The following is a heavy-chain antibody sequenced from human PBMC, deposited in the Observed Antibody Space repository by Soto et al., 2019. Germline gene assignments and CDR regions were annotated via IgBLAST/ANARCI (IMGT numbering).Heavy chain of an antibody. Sequence: GGSLRLSCAASGFTFSSYWMSWVRQAPGKGLEWVANIKQDGSEKYYVDSVKGRFTISRDNAKNSLYLQMNSLRAEDTAVYYCASGGSRDAFDIWGQGTMVTVSS. CDR2: IKQDGSEK. CDR3: ASGGSRDAFDI. V-gene: IGHV3-7*03. D-gene: IGHD3-16*01. J-gene: IGHJ3*02. CDR1: GFTFSSYW.